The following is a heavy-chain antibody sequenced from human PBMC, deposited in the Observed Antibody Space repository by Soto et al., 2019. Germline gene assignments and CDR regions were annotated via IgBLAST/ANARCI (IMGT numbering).Heavy chain of an antibody. V-gene: IGHV4-61*01. CDR2: IYYSGST. D-gene: IGHD3-16*01. J-gene: IGHJ5*02. Sequence: QEQLHESGPGLVKPSETLSLTCTVSGGSVRSGSYCWSWIRQPPGKGLEWIGYIYYSGSTNYNPSLKSRVTIPVDTSKNQFSLRLSSVTAADTAVYYCAGYYDYVWGSYSWFDPWGQGTLVTVSS. CDR1: GGSVRSGSYC. CDR3: AGYYDYVWGSYSWFDP.